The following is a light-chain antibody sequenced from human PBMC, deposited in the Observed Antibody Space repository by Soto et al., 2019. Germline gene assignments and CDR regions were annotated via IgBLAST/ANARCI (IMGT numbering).Light chain of an antibody. CDR2: AAS. V-gene: IGKV1-9*01. Sequence: IQLTPSPCSLAASICDTVTIICQASQGITNSLDWYQQKPGKAPNLLIYAASTLQSGVPSRFSGSGSGTDFTLTISSLQSEDFATYYCQQHNSYPITFGQGTKLEI. CDR3: QQHNSYPIT. J-gene: IGKJ5*01. CDR1: QGITNS.